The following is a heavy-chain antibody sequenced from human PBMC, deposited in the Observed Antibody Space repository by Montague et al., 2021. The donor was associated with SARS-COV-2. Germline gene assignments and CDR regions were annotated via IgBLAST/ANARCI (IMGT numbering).Heavy chain of an antibody. CDR3: AKTSGCAYYYPMDF. V-gene: IGHV4-59*01. CDR2: IYHGGSI. D-gene: IGHD2-2*01. J-gene: IGHJ6*02. Sequence: SETLSLTCSVSGGSISNYFWSWIRQTPGKGLEWIGYIYHGGSIDYNPSLKSRVTISVDTSKNQFSVKLSSVTAADTAVYYCAKTSGCAYYYPMDFWGQGITVTVSS. CDR1: GGSISNYF.